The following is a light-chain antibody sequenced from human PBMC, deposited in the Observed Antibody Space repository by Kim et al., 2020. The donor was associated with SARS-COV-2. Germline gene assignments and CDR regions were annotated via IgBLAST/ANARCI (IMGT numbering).Light chain of an antibody. Sequence: GQRVTISCSGSSSNIEGTAVNWYQQVPGTAPKLLISANNQRASGVPDRFSGSKSGTSASLAISGLQSEDEAEYYCAAWDGSLKGVLFGGGTKLTVL. CDR2: ANN. V-gene: IGLV1-44*01. J-gene: IGLJ2*01. CDR1: SSNIEGTA. CDR3: AAWDGSLKGVL.